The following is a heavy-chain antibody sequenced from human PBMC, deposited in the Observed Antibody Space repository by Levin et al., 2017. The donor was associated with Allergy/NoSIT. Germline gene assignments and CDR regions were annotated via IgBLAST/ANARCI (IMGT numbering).Heavy chain of an antibody. V-gene: IGHV3-49*04. Sequence: GESLKISCAASGSIFRSYGMHWVRQAPGKGLEWLGFIRSRAWGGTTEYAASVEGRLSISKDASNSIAYLQINSLKTEDTAVYYCTRIGTIDAFDIWGQGTMVTVSS. CDR2: IRSRAWGGTT. CDR3: TRIGTIDAFDI. J-gene: IGHJ3*02. D-gene: IGHD4/OR15-4a*01. CDR1: GSIFRSYG.